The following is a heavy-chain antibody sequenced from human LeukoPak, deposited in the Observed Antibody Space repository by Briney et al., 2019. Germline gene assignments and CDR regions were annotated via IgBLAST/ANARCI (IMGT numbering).Heavy chain of an antibody. J-gene: IGHJ6*03. CDR1: GFTFSSYA. CDR3: ARDSIAANYYYMDV. CDR2: ISGSGGST. V-gene: IGHV3-23*01. D-gene: IGHD6-25*01. Sequence: PGGSLRLSCAASGFTFSSYAMSWVRQAPGKGLEWVSAISGSGGSTYYADSVKGRFTISRDNAKNSLYLQMNSLRAEDTAVYYCARDSIAANYYYMDVWGKGTTVTVSS.